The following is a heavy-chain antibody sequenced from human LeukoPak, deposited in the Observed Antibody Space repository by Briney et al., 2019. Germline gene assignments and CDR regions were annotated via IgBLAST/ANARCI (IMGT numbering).Heavy chain of an antibody. J-gene: IGHJ6*02. CDR1: GFTFSSYA. CDR2: ISYDGSNK. V-gene: IGHV3-30-3*01. D-gene: IGHD3-3*01. Sequence: GGSLRLSCAASGFTFSSYAMHWVCQAPGKGLEWVAVISYDGSNKYYADSVKGRFTISRDNSKNTLYLQMNSLRAEDTAVYYCARSRGFGAFYYYYGMDVWGQGTTVTVSS. CDR3: ARSRGFGAFYYYYGMDV.